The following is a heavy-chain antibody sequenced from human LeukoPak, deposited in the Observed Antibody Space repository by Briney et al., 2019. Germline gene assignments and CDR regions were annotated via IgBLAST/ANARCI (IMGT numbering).Heavy chain of an antibody. Sequence: WIRQPPGKGLEWVAFIRYDGSNKYYADSVKGRFTISRDNSKNTLYLQMNSLRAEDTAVYYCAKELDYYDSPYYMDVWGKGTTVTISS. CDR3: AKELDYYDSPYYMDV. CDR2: IRYDGSNK. D-gene: IGHD3-22*01. J-gene: IGHJ6*03. V-gene: IGHV3-30*02.